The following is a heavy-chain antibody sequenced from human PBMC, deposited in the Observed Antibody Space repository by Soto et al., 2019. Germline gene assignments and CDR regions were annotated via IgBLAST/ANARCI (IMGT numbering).Heavy chain of an antibody. CDR3: ARVSGSYYYGMDV. CDR1: GGSINSGGYS. V-gene: IGHV4-30-2*01. D-gene: IGHD1-26*01. Sequence: SETLSLTCTVSGGSINSGGYSWTWIRQPPGKGLEWIGFIYHTGTTYYNPSLKSRVTISVDRSKNQFSLKLSSVTAADTAVYYCARVSGSYYYGMDVCGQGTTVTVSS. J-gene: IGHJ6*02. CDR2: IYHTGTT.